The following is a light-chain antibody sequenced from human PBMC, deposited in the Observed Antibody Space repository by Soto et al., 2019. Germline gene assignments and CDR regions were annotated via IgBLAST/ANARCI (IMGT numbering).Light chain of an antibody. J-gene: IGKJ1*01. V-gene: IGKV3-20*01. CDR1: QSVSSSY. Sequence: EIVLTQSPGTLSLSPGERATLSCRASQSVSSSYLAWYQQKPGQAHRLIIYGASSMATGIPDRFSGSGSGTDFTLTISRLEPEDFAVYYCQQYGSSPTTFGQGTKVEIK. CDR2: GAS. CDR3: QQYGSSPTT.